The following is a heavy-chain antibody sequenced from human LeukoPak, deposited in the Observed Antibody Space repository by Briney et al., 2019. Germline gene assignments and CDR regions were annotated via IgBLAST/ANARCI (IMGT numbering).Heavy chain of an antibody. Sequence: GGSLRLSCAASGFTFSSYAMHWVRQAPGKGLEWVVVISYDGSNKYYADSVKGRFTISRDNSKNTLYLQMNSLRAEDTAVYYCARDFSTSGAFDYWGQGTLVTVSS. D-gene: IGHD3-10*01. CDR2: ISYDGSNK. CDR1: GFTFSSYA. J-gene: IGHJ4*02. CDR3: ARDFSTSGAFDY. V-gene: IGHV3-30-3*01.